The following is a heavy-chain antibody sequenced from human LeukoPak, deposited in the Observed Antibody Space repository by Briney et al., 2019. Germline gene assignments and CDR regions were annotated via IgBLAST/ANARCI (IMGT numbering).Heavy chain of an antibody. Sequence: ASVKVSCKASGYTFTSYGISWVRQAPGRGLEWMGWISAYNGNTNYAQKLQGRVTMTTDTSTSTAYMELRSLRSDDTAVYYCARDPYDSSGTWSDYWGQGTLVTVSS. CDR1: GYTFTSYG. V-gene: IGHV1-18*01. CDR3: ARDPYDSSGTWSDY. J-gene: IGHJ4*02. CDR2: ISAYNGNT. D-gene: IGHD3-22*01.